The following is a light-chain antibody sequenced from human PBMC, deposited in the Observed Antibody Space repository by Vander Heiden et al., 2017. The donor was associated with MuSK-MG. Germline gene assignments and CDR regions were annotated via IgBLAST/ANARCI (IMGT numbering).Light chain of an antibody. CDR1: QGISRW. CDR3: QQGQSFPLT. V-gene: IGKV1-5*01. CDR2: DAS. J-gene: IGKJ4*01. Sequence: DIQMTQSPPTLSASVGARVTITCRASQGISRWLAWYQQRPGKPPKLLIYDASTLASGVPSRFIGSGSGTEFTLNITRLQPEDLAIYYCQQGQSFPLTFGGGTKVEVK.